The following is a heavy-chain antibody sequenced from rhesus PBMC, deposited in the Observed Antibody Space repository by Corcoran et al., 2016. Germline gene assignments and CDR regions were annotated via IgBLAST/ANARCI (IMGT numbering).Heavy chain of an antibody. CDR1: GFTFSSYG. Sequence: EVQLVETGGGLVQPGGSLKLSCAASGFTFSSYGMSWVRQAPGKGLEWFSAVNSGGGNPSSADSVKGRFTISRDNSKNTRSLQMNSLRAEDTAVYYCAKPLRSRARGYSGSWNGLDYWGQGVLVTVSS. V-gene: IGHV3S5*01. CDR3: AKPLRSRARGYSGSWNGLDY. D-gene: IGHD6-25*01. CDR2: VNSGGGNP. J-gene: IGHJ4*01.